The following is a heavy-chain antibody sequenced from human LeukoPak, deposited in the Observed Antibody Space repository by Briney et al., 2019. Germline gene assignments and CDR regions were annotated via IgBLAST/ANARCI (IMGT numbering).Heavy chain of an antibody. CDR2: ISGSGNVT. V-gene: IGHV3-23*01. CDR3: AKDRAGAN. J-gene: IGHJ4*02. CDR1: GFTFAKYA. Sequence: GESLKISCVGSGFTFAKYAMTWVREAPGKGLEWVSVISGSGNVTYYAESVKGRFTISRDNSKRTLYLHMDSLRADDTAIYYCAKDRAGANWGQGTLVLVSS.